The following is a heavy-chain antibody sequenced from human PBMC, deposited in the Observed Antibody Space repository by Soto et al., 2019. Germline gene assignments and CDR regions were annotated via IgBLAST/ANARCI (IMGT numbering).Heavy chain of an antibody. V-gene: IGHV3-30-3*01. D-gene: IGHD6-19*01. CDR2: ISYDGSNK. J-gene: IGHJ6*02. CDR1: GFTFSSYA. CDR3: ARGRIAVAGYYCYGMDV. Sequence: QVQLVESGGGVVQPGRSLRLSCAASGFTFSSYAMHWVRQAPGKGLEWVAVISYDGSNKYYADDVKGRFTISRDNSTNSLYLEMNSLRAEDTAVYYCARGRIAVAGYYCYGMDVWGQGTTVTVSS.